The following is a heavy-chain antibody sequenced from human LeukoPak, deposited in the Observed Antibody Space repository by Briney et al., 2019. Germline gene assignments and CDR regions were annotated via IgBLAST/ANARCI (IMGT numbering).Heavy chain of an antibody. J-gene: IGHJ6*02. V-gene: IGHV4-59*02. CDR1: GGAVTSCY. Sequence: PSETLSLTCSVSGGAVTSCYWSWSRQPPGKGLEGIGDMYYTGRSNYNPSLKIRVTISVDTSKNQFSLKLSSVTAADTAVYYCARDWGIESSSGDFYYFVTDVWGQGTPVTVSS. CDR2: MYYTGRS. D-gene: IGHD6-13*01. CDR3: ARDWGIESSSGDFYYFVTDV.